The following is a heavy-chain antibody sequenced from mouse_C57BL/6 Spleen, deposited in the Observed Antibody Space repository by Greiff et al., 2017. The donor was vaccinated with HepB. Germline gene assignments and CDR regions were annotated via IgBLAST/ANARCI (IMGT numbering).Heavy chain of an antibody. J-gene: IGHJ2*01. CDR3: ARGDYYFDY. CDR2: IDPSDSYT. CDR1: GYTFTSYW. V-gene: IGHV1-59*01. Sequence: QVQLQQPGAELVRPGTSVKLSCKASGYTFTSYWMHWVKQRPGQGLEWIGVIDPSDSYTNSKQKFKGKATLTVETSSSTAYMQLSSLTSEDSAVYYCARGDYYFDYWGQGTTLTVSS.